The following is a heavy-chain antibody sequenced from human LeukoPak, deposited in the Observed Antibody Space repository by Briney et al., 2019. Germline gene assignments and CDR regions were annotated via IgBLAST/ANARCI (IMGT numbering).Heavy chain of an antibody. D-gene: IGHD4-17*01. CDR1: GGTFSSYA. CDR3: ASPPGHGDYRFYY. V-gene: IGHV1-69*13. J-gene: IGHJ4*02. Sequence: ASVKVSCKASGGTFSSYAISWVRQAPGQGLEWMGGIIPIFGTANYAQKFQGRVTITADESTSTAYMELSSLRSEDTAVYYCASPPGHGDYRFYYWGQGTLVTVSS. CDR2: IIPIFGTA.